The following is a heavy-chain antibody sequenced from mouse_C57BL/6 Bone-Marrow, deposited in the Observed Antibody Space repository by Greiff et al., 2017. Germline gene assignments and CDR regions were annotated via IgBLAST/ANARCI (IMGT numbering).Heavy chain of an antibody. D-gene: IGHD1-1*01. CDR3: ARFYYGSSYVEYFDV. Sequence: VQLQQPGAELVRPGTSVKLSCKASGYTFTSYWLHWVKQRPGQGLEWIGVIDPSDSYTNYNQKFKGKATLTVDTSSSTAYMQLSSLTSEDSAVYYCARFYYGSSYVEYFDVWGTGTTVTVSS. CDR2: IDPSDSYT. V-gene: IGHV1-59*01. J-gene: IGHJ1*03. CDR1: GYTFTSYW.